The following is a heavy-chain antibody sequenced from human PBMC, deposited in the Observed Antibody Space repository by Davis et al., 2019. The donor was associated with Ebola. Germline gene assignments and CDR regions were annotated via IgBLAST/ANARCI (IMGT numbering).Heavy chain of an antibody. Sequence: SVKVSCKASGGTFSSYAISWVRQAPGQGLEWMGGIIPIFGTANYAQKFQGRVTITADKSTSTAYMELSSLRSEDTAVYYCARGGRGIAARPDYYGMDVWGQGTTVTVSS. CDR1: GGTFSSYA. D-gene: IGHD6-6*01. V-gene: IGHV1-69*06. CDR3: ARGGRGIAARPDYYGMDV. J-gene: IGHJ6*02. CDR2: IIPIFGTA.